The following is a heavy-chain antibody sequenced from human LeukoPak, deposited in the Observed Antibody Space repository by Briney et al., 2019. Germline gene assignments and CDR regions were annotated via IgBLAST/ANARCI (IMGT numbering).Heavy chain of an antibody. CDR2: IWYDGSNK. CDR1: GFTFSSYG. V-gene: IGHV3-33*06. Sequence: PGRSLRLSCAASGFTFSSYGMHWVRQAPGKGLEWVAVIWYDGSNKYYADSVEGRFTISRDNSKNTLYLQMNSLRAEDTAVYYCAKGPYYYDSSGYLDPWGQGTLVTVSS. CDR3: AKGPYYYDSSGYLDP. J-gene: IGHJ5*02. D-gene: IGHD3-22*01.